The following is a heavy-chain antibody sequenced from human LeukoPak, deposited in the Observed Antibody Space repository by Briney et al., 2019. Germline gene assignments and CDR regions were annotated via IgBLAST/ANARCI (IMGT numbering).Heavy chain of an antibody. CDR3: ARDLAYYGSGSYYYDY. CDR1: GYTFTGYY. J-gene: IGHJ4*02. CDR2: INPNSGGT. D-gene: IGHD3-10*01. V-gene: IGHV1-2*02. Sequence: ASVKVSCKASGYTFTGYYMHWVRQAPGQGLEWMGWINPNSGGTNYAQKFQGRVTMTRDTSISTAYMELSRLRSDDTAVYYCARDLAYYGSGSYYYDYWGQGTLVTVSS.